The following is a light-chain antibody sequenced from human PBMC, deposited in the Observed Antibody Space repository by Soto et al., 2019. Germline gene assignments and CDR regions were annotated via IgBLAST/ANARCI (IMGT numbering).Light chain of an antibody. CDR3: QQYNNWPPIT. J-gene: IGKJ5*01. V-gene: IGKV3-15*01. CDR2: GAS. Sequence: EIVMTQSTATLSVSPGERATLSCGSSQSVSSNLAWYQQKPGQAPRLLIYGASTRATGIPARFSGSGSGTEFTLTISSLQSEDFAVYYCQQYNNWPPITFGQGTLLEIK. CDR1: QSVSSN.